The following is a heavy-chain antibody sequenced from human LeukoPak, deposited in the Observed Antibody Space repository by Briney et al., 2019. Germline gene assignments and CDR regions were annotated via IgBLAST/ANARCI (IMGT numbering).Heavy chain of an antibody. Sequence: SETLSLTCTVSGGSISSSGYYWGWIRQPPGKGLEWIGSIYYSGSTYYNPSLKSRVTISVDTSKNQFSLKLSSVTAADTAVYYCASQYYDILTGYYSAFDYWGQGTLVTVSS. CDR2: IYYSGST. V-gene: IGHV4-39*01. CDR1: GGSISSSGYY. D-gene: IGHD3-9*01. CDR3: ASQYYDILTGYYSAFDY. J-gene: IGHJ4*02.